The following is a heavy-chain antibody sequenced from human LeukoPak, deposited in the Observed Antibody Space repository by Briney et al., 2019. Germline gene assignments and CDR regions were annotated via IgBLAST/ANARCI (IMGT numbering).Heavy chain of an antibody. J-gene: IGHJ3*02. V-gene: IGHV3-23*01. CDR2: IRDGGTSE. CDR1: GFTFSAYA. CDR3: ARDPNGDYIGAFDM. D-gene: IGHD4-17*01. Sequence: GGFLRLSCTASGFTFSAYAMMGVHQAPGKGPEGVSAIRDGGTSEFYADSVKGRFRISRDNSRDTLFLQMNSLRAEDTAVYYCARDPNGDYIGAFDMWGPGTMVTVSS.